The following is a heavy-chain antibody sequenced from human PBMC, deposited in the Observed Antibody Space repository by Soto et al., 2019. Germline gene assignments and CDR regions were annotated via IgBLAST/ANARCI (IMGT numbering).Heavy chain of an antibody. CDR2: VFYTGST. CDR3: ARSYSGTFYGYDT. CDR1: GGSISSYH. D-gene: IGHD1-26*01. J-gene: IGHJ5*02. Sequence: PSETLSLTCTVSGGSISSYHWSWIRQSPGKGLEWIGYVFYTGSTKYNPALKRRVTILVDTSKNQFSLKLSSVSAADTGLYYCARSYSGTFYGYDTWGQGILVTVSS. V-gene: IGHV4-59*01.